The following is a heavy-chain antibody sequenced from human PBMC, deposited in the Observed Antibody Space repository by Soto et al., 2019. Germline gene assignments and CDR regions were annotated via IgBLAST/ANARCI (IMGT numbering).Heavy chain of an antibody. CDR2: IIPIFGTA. V-gene: IGHV1-69*13. CDR1: GGTFSSYA. Sequence: SVKVSCKASGGTFSSYAISWVRQAPGQGLEWMGGIIPIFGTANYAQKFQGRVTITADESTSTAYMELSSLRSEDTAVYYCARANTVTTGYYYYYGMDVWGQGTTVTVSS. D-gene: IGHD4-17*01. J-gene: IGHJ6*02. CDR3: ARANTVTTGYYYYYGMDV.